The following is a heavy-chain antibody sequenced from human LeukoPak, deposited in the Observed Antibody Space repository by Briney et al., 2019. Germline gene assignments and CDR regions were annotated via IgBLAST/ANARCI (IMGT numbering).Heavy chain of an antibody. D-gene: IGHD3-22*01. J-gene: IGHJ5*02. Sequence: SETLSLTCTVSGGSISSYYWSWIRQPAGKGLEWIGRIYTSGSTNYNPSLKSRVTISVDTSKNQFSLKLSSVTAADTAVYYCARAYYDSSGYYSRWFDPWGQGTLVTVSS. CDR1: GGSISSYY. CDR2: IYTSGST. CDR3: ARAYYDSSGYYSRWFDP. V-gene: IGHV4-4*07.